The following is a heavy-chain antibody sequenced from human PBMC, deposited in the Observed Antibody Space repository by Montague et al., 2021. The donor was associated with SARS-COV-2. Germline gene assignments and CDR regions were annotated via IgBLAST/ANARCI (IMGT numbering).Heavy chain of an antibody. Sequence: SETLSLTCTVSGGSFSSNYWTWLRQSPGKGLEWMGEVNSGGSTNXXPSYKSRVAISVDTSKNQFSLSLRSLTAADTATYFCARSHYGDYFDFWGHGTQVTVSS. D-gene: IGHD4-17*01. CDR3: ARSHYGDYFDF. CDR1: GGSFSSNY. CDR2: VNSGGST. V-gene: IGHV4-34*01. J-gene: IGHJ4*01.